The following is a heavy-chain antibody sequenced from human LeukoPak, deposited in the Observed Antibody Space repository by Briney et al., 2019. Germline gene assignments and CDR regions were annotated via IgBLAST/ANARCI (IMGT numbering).Heavy chain of an antibody. CDR2: ISYDGSNK. CDR3: AKPDSSSWYGNVDY. Sequence: GGSLRLSCAASGFTLSSYGMHWVRQAPGKGLEWVAVISYDGSNKYYADSVKGRFTISRDNSKNTLYLQMNSLRAEDTAVYYCAKPDSSSWYGNVDYWGQGTLVTVSS. J-gene: IGHJ4*02. V-gene: IGHV3-30*18. D-gene: IGHD6-13*01. CDR1: GFTLSSYG.